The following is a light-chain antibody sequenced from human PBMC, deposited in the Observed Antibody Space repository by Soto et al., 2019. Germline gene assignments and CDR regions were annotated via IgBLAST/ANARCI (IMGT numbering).Light chain of an antibody. Sequence: EIVLTQSTGTLSLSPGERATLSCRASQSVSSSYLAWYQQKPGQAPRLLIYGASSRATGIPDRFSGSGSGTDFTLIISRLEPEDFAVYYCQQYGSSPPWTFGQGTKVEIK. CDR3: QQYGSSPPWT. V-gene: IGKV3-20*01. J-gene: IGKJ1*01. CDR2: GAS. CDR1: QSVSSSY.